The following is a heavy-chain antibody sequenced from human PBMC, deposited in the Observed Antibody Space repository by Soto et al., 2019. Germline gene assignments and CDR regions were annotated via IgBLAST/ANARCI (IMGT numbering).Heavy chain of an antibody. V-gene: IGHV4-59*01. Sequence: SETLSLTCTVSGGSIRDYYWSWIRQPPGKGLEWIGYIHYTGSTNYSPSLKSRVTISVAXXXXXFXLXLXXXTAAXTAVYFCARDGSGYYHFLDAWGQGTLVTVSS. CDR3: ARDGSGYYHFLDA. CDR2: IHYTGST. D-gene: IGHD3-22*01. CDR1: GGSIRDYY. J-gene: IGHJ5*02.